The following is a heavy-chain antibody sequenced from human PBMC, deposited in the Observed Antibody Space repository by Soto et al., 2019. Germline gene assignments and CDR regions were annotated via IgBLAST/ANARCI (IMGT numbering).Heavy chain of an antibody. CDR3: TTGSGYDERFDY. J-gene: IGHJ4*02. V-gene: IGHV3-15*07. CDR2: IKSKTDGGTT. D-gene: IGHD5-12*01. CDR1: GFTFSNAW. Sequence: EVQLVESGGGLVKPGGSLRLSCAASGFTFSNAWMNWVRQAPGKGLEWVGRIKSKTDGGTTDYAAPVKGRFTISRDEAKNPLYLQMNSLKTADTAVYYCTTGSGYDERFDYWGQGTLVTVSS.